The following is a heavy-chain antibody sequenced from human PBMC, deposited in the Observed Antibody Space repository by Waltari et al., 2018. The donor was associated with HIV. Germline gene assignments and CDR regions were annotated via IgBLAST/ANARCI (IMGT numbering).Heavy chain of an antibody. CDR1: GGSITSSDYY. CDR3: ARVGRADTSGYHYSCDY. D-gene: IGHD3-22*01. V-gene: IGHV4-39*07. CDR2: IYYSGST. J-gene: IGHJ4*02. Sequence: QLQLQESGPGLVKPSETLSLTCTVSGGSITSSDYYWGWIRQPPGKGLEWIGAIYYSGSTDSNPSLTSRVTRSVDTTKNQFSLNLTAVTAADTAVYYCARVGRADTSGYHYSCDYWGQGSLVTVSS.